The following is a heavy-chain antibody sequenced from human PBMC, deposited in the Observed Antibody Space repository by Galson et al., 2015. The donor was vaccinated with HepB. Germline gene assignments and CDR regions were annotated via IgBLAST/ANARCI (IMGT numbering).Heavy chain of an antibody. V-gene: IGHV1-58*01. J-gene: IGHJ4*02. D-gene: IGHD2-2*01. Sequence: SVKVSCKAPGFTFANSAVQWVRQARGQRLGWIGWIVVGNGDTNYAREFQARVTITRDMSTSTAYMELSSLRSEDTAVYHCAVDRNCRSTRCSPYNFDYWGQGTQVTVSS. CDR3: AVDRNCRSTRCSPYNFDY. CDR2: IVVGNGDT. CDR1: GFTFANSA.